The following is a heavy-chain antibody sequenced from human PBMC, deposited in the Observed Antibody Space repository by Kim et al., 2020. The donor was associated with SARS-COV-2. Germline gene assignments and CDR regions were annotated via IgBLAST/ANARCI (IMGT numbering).Heavy chain of an antibody. J-gene: IGHJ6*02. V-gene: IGHV1-69*13. CDR2: IIPIFGTA. CDR1: GRTFSSYA. CDR3: ARDFDIVAGGRMDV. D-gene: IGHD2-15*01. Sequence: SVKVSCKASGRTFSSYAISWVRQAPGQGLEWMGGIIPIFGTANYAQKFQGRVTITADESTSTAYMELSSLRSEDTAVYYCARDFDIVAGGRMDVWGQGTTVTVSS.